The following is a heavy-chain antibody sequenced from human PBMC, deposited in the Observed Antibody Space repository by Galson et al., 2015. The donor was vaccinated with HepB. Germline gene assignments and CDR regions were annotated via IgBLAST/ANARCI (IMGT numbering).Heavy chain of an antibody. CDR1: GGSVSSNSAT. J-gene: IGHJ4*02. D-gene: IGHD2-2*01. V-gene: IGHV6-1*01. CDR3: ARSTSTSGLDY. CDR2: TYYRSNWYS. Sequence: CAISGGSVSSNSATWNWIRQSQSRGLEGLGRTYYRSNWYSNYSVSVKGRITINPDTSKNQFSLQLNSVTPEDKAVYFCARSTSTSGLDYWGQGTLVTVSS.